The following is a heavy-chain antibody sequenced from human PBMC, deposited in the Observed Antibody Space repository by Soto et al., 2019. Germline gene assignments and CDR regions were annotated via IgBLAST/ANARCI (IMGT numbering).Heavy chain of an antibody. V-gene: IGHV2-70*13. CDR2: IERDDDDK. D-gene: IGHD1-20*01. CDR3: ARSIRGPRRFNGMYX. J-gene: IGHJ6*02. Sequence: SGPTLGHPTETLTLTCTFSGFSLTSPGMCVSWIRHRPVEALEWLALIERDDDDKYYSTSLKTRLTISKDTRKNQVVLTMANMDTADTRTYYCARSIRGPRRFNGMYXWGQGTTVTVS. CDR1: GFSLTSPGMC.